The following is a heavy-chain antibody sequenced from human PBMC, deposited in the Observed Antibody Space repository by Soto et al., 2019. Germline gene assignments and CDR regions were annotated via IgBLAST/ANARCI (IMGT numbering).Heavy chain of an antibody. CDR1: GLTISNAW. Sequence: EVQLVESGGGFIYPGGSLRLSCAASGLTISNAWMNWVRQAPGKGLEWVGRIKTNTAGGTTDYAAAVIGRFIVSRDDSKNTLYLQMNSLKTEVTAVYYCTTGSVEGVWGQGTTVTVSS. V-gene: IGHV3-15*07. D-gene: IGHD2-15*01. J-gene: IGHJ6*02. CDR3: TTGSVEGV. CDR2: IKTNTAGGTT.